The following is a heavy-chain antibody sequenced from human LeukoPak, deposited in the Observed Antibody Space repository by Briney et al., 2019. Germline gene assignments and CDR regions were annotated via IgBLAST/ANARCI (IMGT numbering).Heavy chain of an antibody. CDR3: ARGGHSLRYFDHYYFDY. J-gene: IGHJ4*02. CDR2: INPNSGGT. CDR1: GYTFTGYY. D-gene: IGHD3-9*01. Sequence: GASVWVSCKASGYTFTGYYMHWVRQAPGQGLEWMGWINPNSGGTNYAQTFQGRVTMTRDTSNSTAYMELSRLRSDDTAVYYCARGGHSLRYFDHYYFDYWGQGTLVTVSS. V-gene: IGHV1-2*02.